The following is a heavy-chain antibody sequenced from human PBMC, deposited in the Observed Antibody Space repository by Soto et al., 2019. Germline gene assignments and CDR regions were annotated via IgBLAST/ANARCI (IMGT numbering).Heavy chain of an antibody. CDR3: ARKLLRGRNWFDP. Sequence: ASVKVSCKASGYTFTSYGISWVRQAPGQGLEWMGWISAYNGNTNYAQKLQGRVTMTTNTSTSTAYMELSSLRSEDTAVYYCARKLLRGRNWFDPWGQGTLVTVSS. CDR1: GYTFTSYG. V-gene: IGHV1-18*01. D-gene: IGHD2-21*01. CDR2: ISAYNGNT. J-gene: IGHJ5*02.